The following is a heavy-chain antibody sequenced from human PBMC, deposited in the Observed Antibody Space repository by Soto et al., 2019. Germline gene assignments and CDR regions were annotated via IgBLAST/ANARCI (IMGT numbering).Heavy chain of an antibody. CDR3: ARNGSN. CDR1: GVSISNSSYY. CDR2: IYYSGIT. V-gene: IGHV4-39*01. J-gene: IGHJ4*02. Sequence: QLQLQESGPGLVKPSETLSLTCTASGVSISNSSYYWGWIRRPPGKGLQWIGPIYYSGITYYNPTLKSRVTTSVDTSKNQFSLKLTSVTAADTAVYYCARNGSNWGQGTLVTVSS.